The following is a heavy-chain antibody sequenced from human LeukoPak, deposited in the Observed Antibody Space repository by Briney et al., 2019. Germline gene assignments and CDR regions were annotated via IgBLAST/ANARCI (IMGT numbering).Heavy chain of an antibody. V-gene: IGHV4-30-4*08. CDR1: GDSISSADYY. D-gene: IGHD3-3*02. Sequence: SETLSLTCTVSGDSISSADYYWTWIRQPPGKGLELVGFIYSSGSTKYNPSLKSRVTISVDTSKNQFSLKLSSVTAADTAVYYCARDEVTIFGVVIPGAFDIWGQGTMVTVSS. CDR2: IYSSGST. J-gene: IGHJ3*02. CDR3: ARDEVTIFGVVIPGAFDI.